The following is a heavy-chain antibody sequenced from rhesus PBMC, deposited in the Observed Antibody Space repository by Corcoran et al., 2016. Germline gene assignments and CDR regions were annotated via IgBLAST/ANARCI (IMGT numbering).Heavy chain of an antibody. D-gene: IGHD2-27*01. CDR2: PYNRSQWYN. CDR1: GDSVSSNSAT. CDR3: ARGTVMVLNGLDS. Sequence: QVQLQESGPGLVKPSQTLSLTCAISGDSVSSNSATWNWIRQSPSRGLEWLGSPYNRSQWYNDNAQSVHNRITIPPYPSKNQFSLQLTSLTPEDMAVYYCARGTVMVLNGLDSWGQGVVVTVSS. V-gene: IGHV6-1*01. J-gene: IGHJ6*01.